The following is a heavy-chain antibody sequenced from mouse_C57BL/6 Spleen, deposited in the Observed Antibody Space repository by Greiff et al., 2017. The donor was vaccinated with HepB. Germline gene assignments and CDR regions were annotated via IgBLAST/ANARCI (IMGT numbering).Heavy chain of an antibody. D-gene: IGHD1-1*01. V-gene: IGHV1-64*01. CDR1: GYTFTSYW. CDR2: IHPNSGST. CDR3: ARSGGSTWCFDV. J-gene: IGHJ1*03. Sequence: VQLQQPGAELVKPGASVKLSCKASGYTFTSYWMHWVKQRPGQGLEWIGMIHPNSGSTNYNEKFKSKATLTVDKSSSTAYMQLSSLTSEDSAVYYCARSGGSTWCFDVWGTGTTVTVSS.